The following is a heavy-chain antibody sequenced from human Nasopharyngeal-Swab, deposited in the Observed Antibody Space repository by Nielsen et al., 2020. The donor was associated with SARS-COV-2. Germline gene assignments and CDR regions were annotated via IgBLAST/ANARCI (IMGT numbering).Heavy chain of an antibody. Sequence: WIRQPPGKGLEWVSAISGSGGSTYYADSVKGRFTISRDNSKNTLYLQMNSLRAEDTAVYYCAKEQASPYYYYGMDVWGQGTTVTVSS. J-gene: IGHJ6*02. CDR2: ISGSGGST. CDR3: AKEQASPYYYYGMDV. V-gene: IGHV3-23*01.